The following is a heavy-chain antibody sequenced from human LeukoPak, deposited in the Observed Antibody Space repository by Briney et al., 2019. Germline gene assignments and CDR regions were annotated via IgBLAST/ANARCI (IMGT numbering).Heavy chain of an antibody. Sequence: GASVKVSCKASGYTFTSYGISWVRQAPGQGLEWMGWISAYNGNTNYAQKLQGRVTMTTDTSTSTAYMELRSLRSDDTAVYYCARDLDEIVGATEIERFDYWGQGTLVTVSS. V-gene: IGHV1-18*01. D-gene: IGHD1-26*01. J-gene: IGHJ4*02. CDR2: ISAYNGNT. CDR1: GYTFTSYG. CDR3: ARDLDEIVGATEIERFDY.